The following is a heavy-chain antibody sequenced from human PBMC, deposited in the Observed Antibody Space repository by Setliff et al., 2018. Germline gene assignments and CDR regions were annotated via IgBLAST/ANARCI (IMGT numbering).Heavy chain of an antibody. Sequence: ASVKVSCKASGYTFTSYGISWVRQAPGQGLEWMGWISAYNGNTNYAQKLQGRVTMTTDTSTSTAYMELRSLRSDDTAVYYCARVPRPAGYSGYGDYWGQGTLATVSS. J-gene: IGHJ4*02. D-gene: IGHD5-12*01. CDR1: GYTFTSYG. CDR3: ARVPRPAGYSGYGDY. V-gene: IGHV1-18*01. CDR2: ISAYNGNT.